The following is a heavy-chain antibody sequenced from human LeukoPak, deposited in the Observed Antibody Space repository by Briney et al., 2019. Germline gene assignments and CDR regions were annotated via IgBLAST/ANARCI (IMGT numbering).Heavy chain of an antibody. CDR2: INHSGST. CDR3: ATGVAAGPFDY. J-gene: IGHJ4*02. Sequence: SETLSLTCAVYGGSFSGYYRSWIRQPPGKGLEWIGEINHSGSTNYNPSLKSRVTISVDTSKNQFSLKLSSVTAADTAVYYCATGVAAGPFDYWGQGTLVTVSS. V-gene: IGHV4-34*01. D-gene: IGHD6-6*01. CDR1: GGSFSGYY.